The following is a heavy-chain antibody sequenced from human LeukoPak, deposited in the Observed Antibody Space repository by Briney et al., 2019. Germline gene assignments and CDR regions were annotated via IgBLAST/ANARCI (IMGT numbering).Heavy chain of an antibody. Sequence: ASVKASCKASGYTFTSYYMHWVRQAPGQGLEWMGIINPSGGSTSYAQKFQGRVTMTRDTSTSTVYMELSSLRSEDTAVYYCARDYPVGATDYWGQGTLVTVSS. CDR2: INPSGGST. CDR3: ARDYPVGATDY. V-gene: IGHV1-46*01. J-gene: IGHJ4*02. CDR1: GYTFTSYY. D-gene: IGHD1-26*01.